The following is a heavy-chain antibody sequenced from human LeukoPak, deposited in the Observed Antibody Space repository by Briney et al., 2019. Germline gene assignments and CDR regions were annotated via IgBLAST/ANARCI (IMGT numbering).Heavy chain of an antibody. Sequence: GGSLRLSCAASGFTFSNAWMTWVRQAPGKGLEWVGRVKSKTDGGTTNYAAPVKGRFTILRDDSKNTVFLQMDSLKSEDTAVYFCYASGRGPWGQGTLVTVSS. V-gene: IGHV3-15*01. J-gene: IGHJ5*02. D-gene: IGHD3-10*01. CDR1: GFTFSNAW. CDR2: VKSKTDGGTT. CDR3: YASGRGP.